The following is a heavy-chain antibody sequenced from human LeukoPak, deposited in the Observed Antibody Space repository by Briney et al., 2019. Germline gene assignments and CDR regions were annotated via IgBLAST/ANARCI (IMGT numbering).Heavy chain of an antibody. V-gene: IGHV1-18*01. CDR3: ARDILTGYYTGGYFDY. CDR1: GYTFTSYG. CDR2: ISAYNGNT. D-gene: IGHD3-9*01. Sequence: ASVKVSSKASGYTFTSYGISWVRQAPGQGLEWMGWISAYNGNTNYAQKLQGRVTMTTGTSTSTAYMELRSLRSDDTAVYYCARDILTGYYTGGYFDYWGQGTLVTVSS. J-gene: IGHJ4*02.